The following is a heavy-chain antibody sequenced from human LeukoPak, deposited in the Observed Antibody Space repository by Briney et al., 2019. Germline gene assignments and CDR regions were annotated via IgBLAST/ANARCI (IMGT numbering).Heavy chain of an antibody. J-gene: IGHJ6*03. Sequence: SVKVSCKASGGTFSSYAISWVRQAPGQGLEWMGGIIPIFGTANYAQKFQGRVTITTDESTSTAYMELSSLRSEDTAVYYCARVRSIADYYYYYMDVWGKGTTVTVSS. CDR1: GGTFSSYA. CDR2: IIPIFGTA. V-gene: IGHV1-69*05. D-gene: IGHD6-6*01. CDR3: ARVRSIADYYYYYMDV.